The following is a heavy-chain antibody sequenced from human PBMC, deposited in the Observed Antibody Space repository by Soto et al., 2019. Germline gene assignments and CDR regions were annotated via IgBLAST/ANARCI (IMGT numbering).Heavy chain of an antibody. D-gene: IGHD2-15*01. V-gene: IGHV3-11*01. Sequence: QVQLVDSGGGLVKPGGSLRLSCAASGFTFSNYYMTWIRQAPGKGLEWISYISDSGSVTYYADSVLGRFSISRDNAKNSLFLEMNDLRVDDTAVYYCARCLLGVGDPFDIWGQGTMVTVSS. CDR3: ARCLLGVGDPFDI. J-gene: IGHJ3*02. CDR1: GFTFSNYY. CDR2: ISDSGSVT.